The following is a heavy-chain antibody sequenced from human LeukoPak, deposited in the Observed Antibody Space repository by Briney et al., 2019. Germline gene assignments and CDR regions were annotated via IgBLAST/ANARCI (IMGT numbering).Heavy chain of an antibody. CDR2: IIPIFGTA. CDR1: GGTFSSYA. CDR3: ARVLDSYYYYYMDV. D-gene: IGHD3-3*01. Sequence: SVKVSCKASGGTFSSYAISWVRQAPGQGLEWMGGIIPIFGTANYAQKFQGRVTITADESTSTAYMELSSLRSDDTAVYYCARVLDSYYYYYMDVWGKGTTVTVSS. V-gene: IGHV1-69*01. J-gene: IGHJ6*03.